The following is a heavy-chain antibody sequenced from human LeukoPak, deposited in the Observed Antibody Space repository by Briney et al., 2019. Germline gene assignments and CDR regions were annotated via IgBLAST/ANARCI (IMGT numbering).Heavy chain of an antibody. CDR3: ARSSSSSSYTAFDI. CDR2: IYFSGST. D-gene: IGHD6-13*01. J-gene: IGHJ3*02. CDR1: GGSIRSYY. V-gene: IGHV4-4*07. Sequence: SKTPSLTCTVSGGSIRSYYWSWVRQPAGKGLEWIGRIYFSGSTNYSPSLKSRVTLSIDTSNSQFLLNLHSVTAADTAVYYCARSSSSSSYTAFDIWGQGTMVTVSS.